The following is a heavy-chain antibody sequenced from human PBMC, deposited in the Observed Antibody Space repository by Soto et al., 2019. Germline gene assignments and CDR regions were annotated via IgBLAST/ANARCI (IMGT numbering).Heavy chain of an antibody. Sequence: SETLSLTCTVSGGSISSYYWSWIRQPPGKGLKWIGYIYYSGSTNYNPSLKSRVTISVDTSKNQFSLKLSSVTAADTAVYYCARPEYYDILTGYSLWGQGTLVTVS. V-gene: IGHV4-59*08. CDR1: GGSISSYY. CDR3: ARPEYYDILTGYSL. CDR2: IYYSGST. J-gene: IGHJ4*02. D-gene: IGHD3-9*01.